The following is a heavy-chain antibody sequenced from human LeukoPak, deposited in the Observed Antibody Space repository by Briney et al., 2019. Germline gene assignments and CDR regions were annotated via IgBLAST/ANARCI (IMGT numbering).Heavy chain of an antibody. D-gene: IGHD3-22*01. CDR3: AREDDSNGYHLDY. CDR2: IYTSGST. CDR1: GGSISSGRYY. V-gene: IGHV4-61*02. Sequence: SETLSLTCTVSGGSISSGRYYWSWIRQPAGKGLEWIGRIYTSGSTNYNPSLKSRVTISVDTSKNQFSLRLSSVTAADTAVYYCAREDDSNGYHLDYWGQGTLVTVSS. J-gene: IGHJ4*02.